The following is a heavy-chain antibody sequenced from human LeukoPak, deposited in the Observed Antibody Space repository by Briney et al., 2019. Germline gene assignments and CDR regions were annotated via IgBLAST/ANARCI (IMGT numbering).Heavy chain of an antibody. CDR1: GGSISSSSYY. J-gene: IGHJ4*02. V-gene: IGHV4-39*07. CDR3: ARSSRGYYYDSSVPGDFDY. Sequence: SETLSLTCTVSGGSISSSSYYWGWIRQPPGKGLEWIGSIYYSGSTYYNPSLKSRVTISVDTSKNQFSLKLGSVTAADTAVYYCARSSRGYYYDSSVPGDFDYWGQGTLVTVSS. D-gene: IGHD3-22*01. CDR2: IYYSGST.